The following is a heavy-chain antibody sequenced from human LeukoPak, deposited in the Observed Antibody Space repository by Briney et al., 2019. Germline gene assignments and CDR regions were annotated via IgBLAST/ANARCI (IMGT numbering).Heavy chain of an antibody. CDR3: ATLRQYSGYDF. CDR2: IYHSGST. D-gene: IGHD5-12*01. Sequence: PSETLSLTCTVSGYSINSGYYWGWIRQPPGKGLEWIGNIYHSGSTSYNPSLKSRVTISVDTSKNQFSLKLSSVTAADTAVYYCATLRQYSGYDFWGQGTLVTVSS. CDR1: GYSINSGYY. V-gene: IGHV4-38-2*02. J-gene: IGHJ4*02.